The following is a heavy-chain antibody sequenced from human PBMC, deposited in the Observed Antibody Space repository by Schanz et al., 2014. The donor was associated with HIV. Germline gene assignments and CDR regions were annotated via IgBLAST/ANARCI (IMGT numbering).Heavy chain of an antibody. V-gene: IGHV4-31*03. CDR1: GGSISSGGYY. D-gene: IGHD1-26*01. J-gene: IGHJ4*02. Sequence: QVQLQESGPGLVKPSQTLSLTCTVSGGSISSGGYYWTWIRQYPGKGLEWIGYIYYSGRTYYNPSLKSRVTISVDKSKNHFSLKLSSVTAADTAVYYCARDRPVIVGATRADGGTDFDYWGQGTLVTVSS. CDR2: IYYSGRT. CDR3: ARDRPVIVGATRADGGTDFDY.